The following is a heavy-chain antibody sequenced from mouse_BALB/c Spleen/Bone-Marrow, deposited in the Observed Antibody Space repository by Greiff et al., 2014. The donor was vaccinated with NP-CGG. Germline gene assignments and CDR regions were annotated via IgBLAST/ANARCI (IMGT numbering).Heavy chain of an antibody. J-gene: IGHJ4*01. CDR3: ARAASLDY. CDR1: GYTFTDYY. Sequence: VQLQQSGAELARPGASVKLSCKASGYTFTDYYVSWVKQRTGQGLEWIGEIYPGSGNIYYNEKFKGKATLTADRSSSTAYMQLSSLTSEDSAVYFCARAASLDYWGQGTSVTVSS. V-gene: IGHV1-77*01. CDR2: IYPGSGNI.